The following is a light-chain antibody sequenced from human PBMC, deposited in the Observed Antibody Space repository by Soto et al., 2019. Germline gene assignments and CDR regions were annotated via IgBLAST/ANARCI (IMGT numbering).Light chain of an antibody. Sequence: EFVLTQSPGTLSLSPGERATLSCRAIQTVRNNYLAWYQQKPGQAPRLLIYDASSRATGISDRFSGSGSGTDFTLTISRLEPEDFAVYYCQQYGSSPPWTFGQGTKVDI. J-gene: IGKJ1*01. CDR3: QQYGSSPPWT. CDR1: QTVRNNY. V-gene: IGKV3-20*01. CDR2: DAS.